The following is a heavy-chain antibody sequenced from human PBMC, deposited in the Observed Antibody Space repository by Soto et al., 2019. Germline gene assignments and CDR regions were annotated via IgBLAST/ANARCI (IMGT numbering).Heavy chain of an antibody. CDR3: ARQGRAVSSYYFDY. V-gene: IGHV3-66*04. D-gene: IGHD3-10*01. CDR2: IDSGGST. CDR1: GFAVSTSY. Sequence: GGSLRLSCAASGFAVSTSYMNWVRQAPGKGLEWVSVIDSGGSTNHADSVKGRFTISTDVSKNTLFLQMNSLRAEDTAVYYCARQGRAVSSYYFDYWGQGTLVTVSS. J-gene: IGHJ4*02.